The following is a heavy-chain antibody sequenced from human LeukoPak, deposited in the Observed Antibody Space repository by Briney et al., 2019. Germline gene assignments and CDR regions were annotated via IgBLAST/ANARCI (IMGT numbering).Heavy chain of an antibody. D-gene: IGHD6-13*01. CDR1: GFTFSSYS. J-gene: IGHJ4*02. V-gene: IGHV3-15*01. CDR3: TTGLAAASIPQSDY. Sequence: GGSLRLSCAASGFTFSSYSMNWVRQAPGKGLEWVGHTKSKTDGGTTDYAAPVKGRFIISRDVSKSMLFLQMNSLKTEDTAVYYCTTGLAAASIPQSDYWGQGTLATVSS. CDR2: TKSKTDGGTT.